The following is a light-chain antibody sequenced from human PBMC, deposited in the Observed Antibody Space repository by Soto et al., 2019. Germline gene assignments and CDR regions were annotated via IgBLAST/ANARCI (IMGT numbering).Light chain of an antibody. V-gene: IGLV2-14*01. CDR3: SSYTPGSTL. CDR2: DVG. CDR1: SSDIGGYNY. J-gene: IGLJ1*01. Sequence: QSALTQPASVSGSPGQSIAISCTGTSSDIGGYNYVSWYQQHPGKAPKLILYDVGTRPSGVSDRFSGSKSGNTASLTISGLQAEEEADYYCSSYTPGSTLFGTGTKLTVL.